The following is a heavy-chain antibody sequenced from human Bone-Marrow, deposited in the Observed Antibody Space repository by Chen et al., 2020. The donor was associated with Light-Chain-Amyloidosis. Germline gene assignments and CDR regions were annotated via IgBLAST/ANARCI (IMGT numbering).Heavy chain of an antibody. V-gene: IGHV3-74*01. D-gene: IGHD6-6*01. Sequence: DVQLVESGGGLVQPGGSLRLSCAASGFTFSDYWMHWVRQAPGKGLVWVSRIKGYASYLCYADSVKGRFTISRYNAKITLYLQVSSLGAEDPATYYCARVPIATRGTEIDYLGQGALVTVSS. CDR1: GFTFSDYW. CDR2: IKGYASYL. J-gene: IGHJ4*02. CDR3: ARVPIATRGTEIDY.